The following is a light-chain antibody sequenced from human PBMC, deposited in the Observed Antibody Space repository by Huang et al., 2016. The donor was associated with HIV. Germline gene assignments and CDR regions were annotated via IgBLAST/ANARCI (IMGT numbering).Light chain of an antibody. V-gene: IGKV1-17*03. J-gene: IGKJ1*01. CDR1: QDIDNY. CDR3: LQHKRHEVST. Sequence: DIQMTQSPSAMSASVGDRVTITCRASQDIDNYLAWFQQKPGKAPKRLIFAASNLQSGVPSRFSASGSGTEFTLTISSLQPEDSATYYCLQHKRHEVSTFGQGTKVEIK. CDR2: AAS.